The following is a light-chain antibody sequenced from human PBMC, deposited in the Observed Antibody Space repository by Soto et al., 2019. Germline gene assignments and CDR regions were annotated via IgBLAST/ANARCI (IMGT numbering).Light chain of an antibody. CDR1: QSISSY. J-gene: IGKJ4*01. V-gene: IGKV1-39*01. Sequence: DIQMTQSPSSLSASVGDRVTITCRASQSISSYLNWYQQKPGKAPKLLIYAASSLQSGVPSRFSGSGSGTDFALTISSLQPEDVATYYCQQSYSTPRTFGGGNKLEIK. CDR3: QQSYSTPRT. CDR2: AAS.